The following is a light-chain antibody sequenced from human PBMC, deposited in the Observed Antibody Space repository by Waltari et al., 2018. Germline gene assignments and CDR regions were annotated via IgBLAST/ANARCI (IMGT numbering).Light chain of an antibody. CDR2: SAS. V-gene: IGKV1-12*01. J-gene: IGKJ2*01. CDR1: QDIRTW. CDR3: QQANSFPHT. Sequence: DIQMTQSPSSVSASIGDRVTMTCRASQDIRTWLAWYQQKPGRAPKLLVYSASSLVFGVPSRFSGSGSGTEFTRTINSVQPEDFGTYYCQQANSFPHTYGQGTNLE.